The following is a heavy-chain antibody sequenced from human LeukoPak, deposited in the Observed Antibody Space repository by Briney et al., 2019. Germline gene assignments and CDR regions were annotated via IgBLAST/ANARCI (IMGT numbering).Heavy chain of an antibody. CDR1: GYTFTSYY. J-gene: IGHJ4*02. CDR3: ARDGRSSGFDY. Sequence: ASVTVSCKASGYTFTSYYMHWVRQAPGQGLEWMGIINPSGGSTNYAQKFQGRVTMTRDTSTSTVYMELSSLRSEDTAVYYCARDGRSSGFDYWGQGTLVTVSS. D-gene: IGHD6-19*01. V-gene: IGHV1-46*01. CDR2: INPSGGST.